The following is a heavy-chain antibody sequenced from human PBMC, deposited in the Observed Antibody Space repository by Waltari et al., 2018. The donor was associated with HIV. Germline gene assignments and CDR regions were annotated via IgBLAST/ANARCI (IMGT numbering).Heavy chain of an antibody. Sequence: QVQLQESGPGLVKPSETLSLTCPVSGGSISSYYWSWIRQPPGKGLEWIGYIYYSGSTNYNPSLKSRVTISVDTSKNQFSLKLSSVTAADTAVYYCACGYDYVWGSYRRGWFDPWGQGTLVTVSS. CDR1: GGSISSYY. CDR2: IYYSGST. CDR3: ACGYDYVWGSYRRGWFDP. J-gene: IGHJ5*02. D-gene: IGHD3-16*02. V-gene: IGHV4-59*01.